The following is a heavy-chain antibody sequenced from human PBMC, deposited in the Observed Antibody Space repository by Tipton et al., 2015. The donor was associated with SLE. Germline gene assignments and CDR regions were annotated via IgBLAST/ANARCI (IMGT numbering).Heavy chain of an antibody. CDR3: ARGGLTYGYYYYMDV. V-gene: IGHV4-34*01. J-gene: IGHJ6*03. CDR1: GGSFSDYY. Sequence: LRLSCAVYGGSFSDYYWSWIRQPPGKGLEWIGEINHSGSTTYNPSLKSRVTISVDTSKNQFSLKLSSVTAADTAVYYCARGGLTYGYYYYMDVWGKGTTVTISS. D-gene: IGHD2-21*02. CDR2: INHSGST.